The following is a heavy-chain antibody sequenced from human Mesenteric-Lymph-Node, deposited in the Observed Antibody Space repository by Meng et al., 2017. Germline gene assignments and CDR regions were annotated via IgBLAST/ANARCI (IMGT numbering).Heavy chain of an antibody. D-gene: IGHD5-24*01. V-gene: IGHV3-21*04. CDR2: ISSSSSYI. CDR3: ARSGLDGCNLDCYLDL. Sequence: GESLKISCAASGFTFSSYSMNWVRQAPGKGLEWVSSISSSSSYIYYADSVKGRFTIPRDNSKNTLYLQMNSLRGDDTAVYYCARSGLDGCNLDCYLDLWGRGTLVTVSS. J-gene: IGHJ2*01. CDR1: GFTFSSYS.